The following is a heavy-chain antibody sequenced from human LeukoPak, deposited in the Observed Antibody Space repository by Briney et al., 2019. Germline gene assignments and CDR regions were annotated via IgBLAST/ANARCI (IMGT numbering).Heavy chain of an antibody. CDR2: INPSGGST. CDR1: GYTFTSYY. Sequence: ASVKVSCKASGYTFTSYYMHWVRQAPGQGLEWMGIINPSGGSTSYAQKFQGRVTMTRDMSTSTAYMELSSLRSEDTAVYYCARGAAATMEDDYYYYMDVWGKGTTVTVSS. CDR3: ARGAAATMEDDYYYYMDV. J-gene: IGHJ6*03. D-gene: IGHD5-24*01. V-gene: IGHV1-46*01.